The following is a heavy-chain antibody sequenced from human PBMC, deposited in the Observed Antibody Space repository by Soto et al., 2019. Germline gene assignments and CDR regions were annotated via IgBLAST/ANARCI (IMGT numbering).Heavy chain of an antibody. CDR2: IIPVFNTT. V-gene: IGHV1-69*01. Sequence: QVHLVQSEAEVKKPGSSVKVSCKASGGTFSSYTVSWVRQAPGQGLEWVGGIIPVFNTTYYAQKFQGRVTILADQSTSTAYMELSHLRAADTAVYYCARALGRGWTPYWGQGTLVTVSS. CDR3: ARALGRGWTPY. J-gene: IGHJ4*02. CDR1: GGTFSSYT. D-gene: IGHD6-19*01.